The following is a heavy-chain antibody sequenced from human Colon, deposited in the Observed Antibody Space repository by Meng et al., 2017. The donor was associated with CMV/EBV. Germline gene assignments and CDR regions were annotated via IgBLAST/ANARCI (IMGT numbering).Heavy chain of an antibody. Sequence: HVHVVQSGAEVKKPGASVKVSCKATGYTFSDYHIHWVRQAPGQGLEWMGWINSNSGATDYAQKFQGRLTMTRDTSITTVYMELSSLRSDDTAVYYCARDPSGSRVPFDYWGQGSLVTVSS. CDR1: GYTFSDYH. D-gene: IGHD1-26*01. CDR2: INSNSGAT. J-gene: IGHJ4*02. CDR3: ARDPSGSRVPFDY. V-gene: IGHV1-2*02.